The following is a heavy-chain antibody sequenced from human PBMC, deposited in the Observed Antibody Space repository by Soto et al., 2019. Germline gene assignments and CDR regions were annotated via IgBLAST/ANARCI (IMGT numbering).Heavy chain of an antibody. Sequence: QVQLVQSGAEVKKPGSSVKVSCKASGGTFSSYTISWVRQAPGQGLEWMGRIIPILGIANYAQKFQGRVTITAEKSTSTAYMERSSLRSEDTAVYYCARDPRGIVASPYYFDYWGQGTLVTVSS. CDR2: IIPILGIA. CDR1: GGTFSSYT. V-gene: IGHV1-69*08. D-gene: IGHD5-12*01. CDR3: ARDPRGIVASPYYFDY. J-gene: IGHJ4*02.